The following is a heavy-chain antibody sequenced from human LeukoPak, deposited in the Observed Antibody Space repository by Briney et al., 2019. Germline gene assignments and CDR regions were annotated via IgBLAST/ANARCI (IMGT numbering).Heavy chain of an antibody. V-gene: IGHV3-23*01. Sequence: PGGSLRLSCAASGITFSNFAMTWVRQAPGTGLEWISSITESGGRTYYADSVKGRLTISRDNSRNTVYLQLTSLRVEDTAIYYCTRGSRATYDYWGQGTLVTVSS. J-gene: IGHJ4*02. CDR3: TRGSRATYDY. CDR1: GITFSNFA. D-gene: IGHD3-16*01. CDR2: ITESGGRT.